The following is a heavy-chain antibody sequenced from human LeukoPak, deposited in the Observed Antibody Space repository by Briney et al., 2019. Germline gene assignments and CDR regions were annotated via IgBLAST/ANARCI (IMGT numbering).Heavy chain of an antibody. CDR2: ISVSGGST. CDR3: AKDHGYSTRFDP. CDR1: GFTFSSYA. D-gene: IGHD6-13*01. V-gene: IGHV3-23*01. J-gene: IGHJ5*02. Sequence: GRSLRLSCAASGFTFSSYAMSWVRQAPGKGMEWVSAISVSGGSTYYADSVKGRFTISRDNSKNTLYLQMNSLRAEDTAVYYCAKDHGYSTRFDPWGQGTLVTVSS.